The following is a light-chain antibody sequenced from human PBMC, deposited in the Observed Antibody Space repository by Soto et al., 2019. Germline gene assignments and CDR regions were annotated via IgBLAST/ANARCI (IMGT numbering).Light chain of an antibody. CDR1: QVISKD. CDR2: AAS. J-gene: IGKJ4*01. Sequence: AIQMTHSPSSLSASVGDRATITRRASQVISKDLGWYQLRPGKAPRLLIYAASSLHAGVPSRFSGSGSGTDFTLTISSLQPEDFATYYCLQDHNYPLTFGGGTKVDIK. V-gene: IGKV1-6*02. CDR3: LQDHNYPLT.